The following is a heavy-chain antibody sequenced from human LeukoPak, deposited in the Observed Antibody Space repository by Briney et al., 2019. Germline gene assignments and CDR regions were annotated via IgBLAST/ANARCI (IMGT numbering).Heavy chain of an antibody. CDR3: ARDRNDFWSGYYEGGSYYFDY. J-gene: IGHJ4*02. D-gene: IGHD3-3*01. V-gene: IGHV3-23*01. Sequence: GGSLRLSCAASGFTFSSYAMTWVRQAPGKGLEWVSAISGSGGSTYNADSVKGRFTISRDNSKNTLYLQMNSLRAEDTAVYYCARDRNDFWSGYYEGGSYYFDYWGQGTLVTVSS. CDR1: GFTFSSYA. CDR2: ISGSGGST.